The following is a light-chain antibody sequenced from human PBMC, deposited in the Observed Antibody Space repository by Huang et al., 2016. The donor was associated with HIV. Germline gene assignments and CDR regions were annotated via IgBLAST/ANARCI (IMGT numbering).Light chain of an antibody. CDR2: GSS. CDR3: HQYNNWLLS. Sequence: EIVMTQSPATLSVSPGERVTLSCRANRSVNSNLAWYQQRPGQPPRLLIDGSSTRAPGIPARFSGSGSGTDFSLTISSLQSEDVAVYYCHQYNNWLLSFGGGTRVDIE. J-gene: IGKJ4*01. CDR1: RSVNSN. V-gene: IGKV3-15*01.